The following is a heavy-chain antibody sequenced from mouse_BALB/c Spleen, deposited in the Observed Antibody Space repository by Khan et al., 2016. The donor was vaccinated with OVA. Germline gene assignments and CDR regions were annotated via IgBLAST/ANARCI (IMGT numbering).Heavy chain of an antibody. V-gene: IGHV1-4*01. Sequence: QVQLQQSGAELARPGASVKMSCKASGYTFTSYTIHWIKKRPGQGLEWIGYINPSNGYTNYNQKFKDKATLTTDKSSTTAYLQLSSLPSEDSAVFNGGRGGAYQRNDGWFAYWGQGTLVTVSA. D-gene: IGHD2-14*01. CDR2: INPSNGYT. J-gene: IGHJ3*01. CDR1: GYTFTSYT. CDR3: GRGGAYQRNDGWFAY.